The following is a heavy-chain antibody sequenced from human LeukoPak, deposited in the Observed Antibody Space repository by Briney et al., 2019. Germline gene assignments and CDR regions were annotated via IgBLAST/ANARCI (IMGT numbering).Heavy chain of an antibody. Sequence: GGSLRLSCAASGFTFSGSAMHWVRQASGKGLEWVGRIRSKANSYATAYAASVKGRSTISRDDSKNTAYLQMNSLKTEDTAVYYCHYYYYMDVWGKGTTVTVSS. J-gene: IGHJ6*03. CDR3: HYYYYMDV. CDR1: GFTFSGSA. V-gene: IGHV3-73*01. CDR2: IRSKANSYAT.